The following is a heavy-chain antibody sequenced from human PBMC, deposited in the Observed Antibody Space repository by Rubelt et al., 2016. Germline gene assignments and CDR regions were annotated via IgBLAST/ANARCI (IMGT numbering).Heavy chain of an antibody. CDR1: GFTFSSYD. Sequence: EVQLVESGGGLVQPGGSLRLSCAASGFTFSSYDMSWVRQAPGKGLEWVSRISVSGDKTYYAQSVKGRFLISRDNSKNTLYLQMNSLRAEDTALYYCAKVGYFSVNAMDVWGQGTTVTVSS. CDR2: ISVSGDKT. D-gene: IGHD2-21*01. V-gene: IGHV3-23*04. J-gene: IGHJ6*02. CDR3: AKVGYFSVNAMDV.